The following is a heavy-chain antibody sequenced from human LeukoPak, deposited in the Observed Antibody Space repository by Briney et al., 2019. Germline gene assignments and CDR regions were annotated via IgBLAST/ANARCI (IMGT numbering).Heavy chain of an antibody. CDR2: IYYSGST. D-gene: IGHD5-24*01. CDR1: GGSISSYY. CDR3: ARDSRDGYNQFDY. Sequence: AETLSLTCTVSGGSISSYYWSWIRQPPGKGLEWIGYIYYSGSTNYNPSLKSRITISVDTSKNQFSLKLSSVTAADTAVYYCARDSRDGYNQFDYWGQGTLVTVSS. V-gene: IGHV4-59*01. J-gene: IGHJ4*02.